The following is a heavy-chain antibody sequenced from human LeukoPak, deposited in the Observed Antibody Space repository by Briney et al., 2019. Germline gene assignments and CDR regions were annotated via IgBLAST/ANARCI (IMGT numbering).Heavy chain of an antibody. J-gene: IGHJ4*02. CDR2: ISSSGSTI. V-gene: IGHV3-11*01. CDR1: GGSISSYY. Sequence: LSLTCTVSGGSISSYYWSWIRQPPGKGLEWVSYISSSGSTIYYADSVKGRFTISRDNAKNSLYLQMNSLRAEDTAVYYCAREDFSGSYYRYWGQGTLVTVSS. CDR3: AREDFSGSYYRY. D-gene: IGHD1-26*01.